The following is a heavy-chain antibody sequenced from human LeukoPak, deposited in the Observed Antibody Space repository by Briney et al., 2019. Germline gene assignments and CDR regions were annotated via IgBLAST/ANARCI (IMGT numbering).Heavy chain of an antibody. CDR1: GYTFTSYD. D-gene: IGHD3-22*01. CDR3: ARGQVLHYYDSSGYQPQDY. CDR2: MNPNSGNT. J-gene: IGHJ4*02. Sequence: GASVKVSCKASGYTFTSYDINWVRQATGQGLEWMGWMNPNSGNTGYAQKFQGRVTMTRNTSISTAYMELSSLRSEDTAVYYCARGQVLHYYDSSGYQPQDYWGQGTLVTVSS. V-gene: IGHV1-8*01.